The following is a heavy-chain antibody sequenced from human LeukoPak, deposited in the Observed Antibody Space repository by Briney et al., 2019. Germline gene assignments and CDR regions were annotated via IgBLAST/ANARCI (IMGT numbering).Heavy chain of an antibody. D-gene: IGHD6-6*01. J-gene: IGHJ6*02. CDR3: ARRGQLVYYYYYGMDV. CDR1: GYTFTSYY. Sequence: ASVKVSCKASGYTFTSYYMHWVRQAPGQGLEWMGLINPSGGSTSYAQKFQGRVTMTRDTSTSTVYMELSSLRSEDTAVYYCARRGQLVYYYYYGMDVWGQGTTVTVSS. V-gene: IGHV1-46*01. CDR2: INPSGGST.